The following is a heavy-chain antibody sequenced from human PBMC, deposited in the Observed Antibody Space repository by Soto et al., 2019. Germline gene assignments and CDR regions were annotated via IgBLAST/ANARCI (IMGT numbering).Heavy chain of an antibody. CDR2: ITPFNGDV. V-gene: IGHV1-45*02. J-gene: IGHJ1*01. Sequence: QMQLVQSGAEVKKTGSTVTVSCKALGNTFTYRYLHWVRQAPGQALEWMGWITPFNGDVHYAQKFQERVTITGIRSIKTAYMQMSSLRSEDTAMYFYASGGAGSGPFTWELLEHCGQGTLVTVSS. CDR3: ASGGAGSGPFTWELLEH. D-gene: IGHD1-26*01. CDR1: GNTFTYRY.